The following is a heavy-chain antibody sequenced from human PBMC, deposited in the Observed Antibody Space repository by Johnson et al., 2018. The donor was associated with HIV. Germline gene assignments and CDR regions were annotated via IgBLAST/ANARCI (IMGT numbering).Heavy chain of an antibody. Sequence: LVESGGGVVPPGRSLRLSCAASQFTFSSYGMHWVRQAPGKGLEWVSAISGSGGSTYYADSVKGRFTISRDNSKNTLYLQMNSLRAEDTAVYYCAKDFYHYDSSGYSAFDRWGQGTMFTVSS. CDR2: ISGSGGST. CDR1: QFTFSSYG. V-gene: IGHV3-23*04. D-gene: IGHD3-22*01. CDR3: AKDFYHYDSSGYSAFDR. J-gene: IGHJ3*02.